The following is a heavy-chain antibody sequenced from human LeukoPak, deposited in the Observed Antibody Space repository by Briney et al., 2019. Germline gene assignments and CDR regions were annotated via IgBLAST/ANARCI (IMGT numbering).Heavy chain of an antibody. J-gene: IGHJ4*02. D-gene: IGHD6-19*01. CDR2: IFPGESDT. V-gene: IGHV5-51*01. CDR1: GFTFTSYW. CDR3: ARLVRSGWYYDY. Sequence: GESLKISCKGSGFTFTSYWIGWLRQMPGKGLEWMGIIFPGESDTRYSPSFQGQVTISADKSISTAYLQWSSLKASDTAMYYCARLVRSGWYYDYWGQGTLVTVSS.